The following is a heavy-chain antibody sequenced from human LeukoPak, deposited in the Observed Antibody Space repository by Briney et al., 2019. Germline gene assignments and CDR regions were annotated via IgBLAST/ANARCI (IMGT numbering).Heavy chain of an antibody. CDR1: GFTFSSYE. CDR2: ISSSGSTI. V-gene: IGHV3-48*03. CDR3: ASFRYGDYVLFDP. D-gene: IGHD4-17*01. Sequence: PGGSLTLSCAPSGFTFSSYEMNWVRQAPGKGREWVSYISSSGSTIYYADSGKGRFTISRDNAKNSLYLQMNSRRAEDTAVYYCASFRYGDYVLFDPWGQGTLLTVSS. J-gene: IGHJ5*02.